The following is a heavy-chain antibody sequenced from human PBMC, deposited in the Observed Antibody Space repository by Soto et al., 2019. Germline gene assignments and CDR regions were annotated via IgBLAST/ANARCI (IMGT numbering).Heavy chain of an antibody. CDR3: AKNPGYYYDSTGYHFDY. CDR1: EFTFSNYA. J-gene: IGHJ4*02. V-gene: IGHV3-23*01. D-gene: IGHD3-22*01. Sequence: GGSLRLSCAASEFTFSNYAMSWVRQAPGKGLEWVSAISYGGGTTYYADSVKGRFTISRDNSKNTLYLQMNSLRAEDTAVYYCAKNPGYYYDSTGYHFDYWGQGT. CDR2: ISYGGGTT.